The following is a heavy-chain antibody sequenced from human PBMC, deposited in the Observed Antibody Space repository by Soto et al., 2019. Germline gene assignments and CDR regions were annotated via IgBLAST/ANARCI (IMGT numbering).Heavy chain of an antibody. CDR3: ARNWGSAYYFDY. CDR1: GFTVSSNY. CDR2: IYSGGST. V-gene: IGHV3-53*01. Sequence: GGSLRLSCAASGFTVSSNYMSWVRQAPGKGLEWVSVIYSGGSTYYADSVKGRFTISRDNSKNTLYLQMNSLRAEDTAVYYCARNWGSAYYFDYSGQGTLVTVSS. D-gene: IGHD7-27*01. J-gene: IGHJ4*02.